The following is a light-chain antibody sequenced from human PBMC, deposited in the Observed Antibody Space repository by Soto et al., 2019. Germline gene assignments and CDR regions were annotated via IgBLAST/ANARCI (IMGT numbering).Light chain of an antibody. J-gene: IGLJ1*01. Sequence: QSALTQPASVSGSPGQSITISCTGTSSDVGSYSLVSWYQQHPGKAPKLMIYEVSKRPSGVSNRFSASKSGNTASLTISGLQAEDEADYYCCSYAGSTTLYVFGGGTKLTVL. CDR2: EVS. CDR3: CSYAGSTTLYV. CDR1: SSDVGSYSL. V-gene: IGLV2-23*02.